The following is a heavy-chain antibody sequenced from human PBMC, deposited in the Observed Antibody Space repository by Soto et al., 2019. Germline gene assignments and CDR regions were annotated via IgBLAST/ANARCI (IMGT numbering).Heavy chain of an antibody. CDR3: RKLAAAKYWSYYGMDV. CDR1: GFTFSSYW. D-gene: IGHD6-13*01. V-gene: IGHV3-7*03. CDR2: IKQDGSEK. Sequence: GGSLRLSCTASGFTFSSYWMSWVRQAPGKGLEWVANIKQDGSEKYYVDSVKGRFTISRDNAKNSRYLQMTSLRAEDTAVYYCRKLAAAKYWSYYGMDVWGQGTSVTVSS. J-gene: IGHJ6*02.